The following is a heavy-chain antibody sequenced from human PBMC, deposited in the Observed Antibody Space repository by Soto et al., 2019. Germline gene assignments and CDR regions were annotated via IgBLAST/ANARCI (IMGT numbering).Heavy chain of an antibody. Sequence: ASVKVSCKASGYTFTSYALHWVRQAPGKRLEWIGWINAGNGNTKYSQKFQGRVTITRDTSASTAYMELSSLRSEVTAVYYCARAGSGSYAQDYWGQGTLVTVSS. V-gene: IGHV1-3*01. CDR2: INAGNGNT. CDR3: ARAGSGSYAQDY. CDR1: GYTFTSYA. J-gene: IGHJ4*02. D-gene: IGHD3-10*01.